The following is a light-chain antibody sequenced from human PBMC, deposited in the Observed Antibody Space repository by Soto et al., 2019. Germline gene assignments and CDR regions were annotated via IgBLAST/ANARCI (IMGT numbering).Light chain of an antibody. V-gene: IGLV2-14*01. CDR1: SSDVGGYNY. CDR2: DVS. CDR3: SSYTSSSTHYF. J-gene: IGLJ1*01. Sequence: QSVLTQPASVSGSPGQSITISCTGTSSDVGGYNYVSWYQQHPGKAPKLMIYDVSNRPSGVSNRFSGSKSGNTASLTISGLQAEDEADYYCSSYTSSSTHYFFGTGTKVTVL.